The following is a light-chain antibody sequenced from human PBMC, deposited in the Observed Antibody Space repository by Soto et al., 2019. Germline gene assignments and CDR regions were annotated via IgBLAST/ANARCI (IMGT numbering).Light chain of an antibody. Sequence: EIVLTQSPATLSLSPGERATLSCRASQSVSSYLAWYQQKPGQAPRLLIYDASNRATGIPARFSGSGSGTDFTLTISSLEPEDFAVYYCHQRSIWWTFGQGTKVEIK. J-gene: IGKJ1*01. V-gene: IGKV3-11*01. CDR2: DAS. CDR1: QSVSSY. CDR3: HQRSIWWT.